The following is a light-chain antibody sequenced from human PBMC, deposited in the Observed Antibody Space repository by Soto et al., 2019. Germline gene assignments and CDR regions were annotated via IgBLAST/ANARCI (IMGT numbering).Light chain of an antibody. CDR2: AAS. Sequence: DIQMTQSPSSLSASVGARVTITCRASQSISSYFNWYQQKPGKAPKLLVYAASSLQTGVPSRFSGSGYGTDFTLTITSLQHEDFATYYCQQSYSLRAFGQGTKVEIK. CDR3: QQSYSLRA. J-gene: IGKJ1*01. CDR1: QSISSY. V-gene: IGKV1-39*01.